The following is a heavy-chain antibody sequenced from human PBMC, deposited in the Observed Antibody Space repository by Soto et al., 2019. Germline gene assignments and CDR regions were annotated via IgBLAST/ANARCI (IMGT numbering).Heavy chain of an antibody. V-gene: IGHV4-39*01. Sequence: QLHLQESGPGLVRPSETLSLICNVSGGSISSPSHYWGWIRQPPGRGLEWIGIIYYSGSTYYNPSLRRRVTITVDTSKNQFSLKVRSMTAADTALYYCARHAGASGSYSPGPHWGQGALVTVSS. D-gene: IGHD1-26*01. CDR2: IYYSGST. CDR3: ARHAGASGSYSPGPH. J-gene: IGHJ4*02. CDR1: GGSISSPSHY.